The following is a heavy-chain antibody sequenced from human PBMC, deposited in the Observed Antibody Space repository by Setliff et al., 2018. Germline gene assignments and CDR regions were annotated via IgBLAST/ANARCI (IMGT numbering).Heavy chain of an antibody. CDR2: IKHDGSEK. CDR1: GFTFSRYW. CDR3: ARDHIYRGGSWYDYFDS. J-gene: IGHJ4*02. Sequence: SLRLSCVASGFTFSRYWMSWVRQAPGKGLEWVANIKHDGSEKNYVDSVKGRFTISRDNAENSLYLQMNSLRAEDTAVYYCARDHIYRGGSWYDYFDSWGQGTLVTVSS. V-gene: IGHV3-7*01. D-gene: IGHD2-15*01.